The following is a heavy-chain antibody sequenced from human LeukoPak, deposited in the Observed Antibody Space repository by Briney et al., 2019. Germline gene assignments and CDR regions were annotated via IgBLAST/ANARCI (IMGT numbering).Heavy chain of an antibody. V-gene: IGHV1-3*01. Sequence: ASVKVSFTASGYTFTSYAMHWVRQAPGQRLEWMGWINAGNGNTKYSQKFQGRVTITRDTSVSTAYMELSSLRSEDTAVYYCARVLSAPGFDYWGQGTLVTVSS. CDR3: ARVLSAPGFDY. J-gene: IGHJ4*02. CDR1: GYTFTSYA. CDR2: INAGNGNT.